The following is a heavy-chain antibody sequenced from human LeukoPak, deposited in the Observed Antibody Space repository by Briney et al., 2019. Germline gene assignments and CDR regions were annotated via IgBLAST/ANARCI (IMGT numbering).Heavy chain of an antibody. J-gene: IGHJ6*03. V-gene: IGHV1-69*05. Sequence: ASVKVSCKASGGTFSSYAISWVRQAPGQGLEWMGGIIPIFGTANYAQKFQGRVTITTDESTSTAYMELRSLRSDDTAVYYCARVEFGGDSNPPYYYYYYMDVWGKGTTVTVSS. CDR2: IIPIFGTA. D-gene: IGHD4-11*01. CDR3: ARVEFGGDSNPPYYYYYYMDV. CDR1: GGTFSSYA.